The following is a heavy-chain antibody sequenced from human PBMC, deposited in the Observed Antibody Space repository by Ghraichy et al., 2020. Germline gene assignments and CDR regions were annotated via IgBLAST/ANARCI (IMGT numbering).Heavy chain of an antibody. D-gene: IGHD3-10*01. CDR3: AKDKYRGLGAFDI. V-gene: IGHV3-9*01. Sequence: GGSLRLSCAASGFTFDDYAMHWVRQAPGKGLEWVSGISWNSGSIGYADSVKGRFTISRDNAKNSLYLQMNSLRAEDTALYYCAKDKYRGLGAFDIWGQGTMVTVSS. J-gene: IGHJ3*02. CDR2: ISWNSGSI. CDR1: GFTFDDYA.